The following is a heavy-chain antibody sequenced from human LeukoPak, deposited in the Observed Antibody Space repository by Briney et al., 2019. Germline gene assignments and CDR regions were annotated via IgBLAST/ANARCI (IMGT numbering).Heavy chain of an antibody. CDR2: INWNGSST. CDR3: ARGGLTIFGVAVAFDI. D-gene: IGHD3-3*01. V-gene: IGHV3-20*04. Sequence: GGSLRLSCAASGFTFDDYGMSWVRQAPGRGLEWVSGINWNGSSTGYADSVKGRFTISRDNAKNSLYLQMNSLRAEDTAVYFCARGGLTIFGVAVAFDIWGQGTMVTVSS. CDR1: GFTFDDYG. J-gene: IGHJ3*02.